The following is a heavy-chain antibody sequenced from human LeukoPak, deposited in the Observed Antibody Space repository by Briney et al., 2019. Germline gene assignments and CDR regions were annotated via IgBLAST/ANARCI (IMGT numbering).Heavy chain of an antibody. J-gene: IGHJ4*02. V-gene: IGHV3-33*01. Sequence: PGGSLRLSCAASGFTFSSYGMHWVRQAPVKGLEWVAVIWYDGSNKYYADSVKGRFTISRDNSKNTLYLQMNSLRAEDTAVYYCARDLTGEMDYFDYWGQGTLVTVSS. CDR3: ARDLTGEMDYFDY. CDR1: GFTFSSYG. D-gene: IGHD7-27*01. CDR2: IWYDGSNK.